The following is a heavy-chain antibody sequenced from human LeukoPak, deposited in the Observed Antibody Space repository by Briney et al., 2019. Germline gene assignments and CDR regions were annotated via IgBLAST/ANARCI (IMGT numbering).Heavy chain of an antibody. CDR1: GYTFTSYD. J-gene: IGHJ4*02. D-gene: IGHD2-2*01. Sequence: ASVKVSCKASGYTFTSYDINWVRQATGQGREWMGWMNPNSGNTGYAQKFQGRVTMTRNTSISTAYMELSSLRSEDTAVYYCARVEEDCSSTSCSYYFDYWGQGTLVTVSS. CDR2: MNPNSGNT. V-gene: IGHV1-8*01. CDR3: ARVEEDCSSTSCSYYFDY.